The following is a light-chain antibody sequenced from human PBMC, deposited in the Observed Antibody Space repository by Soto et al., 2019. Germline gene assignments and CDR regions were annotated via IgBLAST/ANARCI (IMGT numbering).Light chain of an antibody. CDR2: GAS. V-gene: IGKV3-20*01. J-gene: IGKJ5*01. Sequence: IVMTQSPATLSVSPGERATLSCRASQRVSSNLAWYQQKPGQAPRLLISGASSRATGIPDRFSGSGSATDFTLTISRLEPEDFALYYCQHYGRSPITFGQGTRLEIK. CDR3: QHYGRSPIT. CDR1: QRVSSN.